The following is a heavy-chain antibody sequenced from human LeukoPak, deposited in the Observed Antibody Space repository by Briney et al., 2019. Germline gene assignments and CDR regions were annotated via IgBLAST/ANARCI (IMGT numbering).Heavy chain of an antibody. V-gene: IGHV3-48*01. D-gene: IGHD3-10*01. Sequence: HPGGSLRLSCAASGFTFSSFSMNWVRQAPGKGLEWVSYIRTSGTNTDYTGSVKGRFTISRDNSKNTLYLQMNSLRAEDTAVYYCARVPHTPYGSGESGDYYYYGMDVWGQGTTVTVSS. J-gene: IGHJ6*02. CDR1: GFTFSSFS. CDR2: IRTSGTNT. CDR3: ARVPHTPYGSGESGDYYYYGMDV.